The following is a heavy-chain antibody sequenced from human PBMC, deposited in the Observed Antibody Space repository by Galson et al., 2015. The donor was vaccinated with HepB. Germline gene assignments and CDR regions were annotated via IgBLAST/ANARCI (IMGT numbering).Heavy chain of an antibody. CDR2: INAGNGNT. Sequence: SVTVSCKASGYTFTSYAMHWVRQAPGQRLEWMGWINAGNGNTKYSQKFQGRVTITRDTSASTAYMELSSLRSEDTAVYYCARDHGIAVEGGWFDPWGQGTLVTVSS. J-gene: IGHJ5*02. V-gene: IGHV1-3*01. CDR3: ARDHGIAVEGGWFDP. D-gene: IGHD6-19*01. CDR1: GYTFTSYA.